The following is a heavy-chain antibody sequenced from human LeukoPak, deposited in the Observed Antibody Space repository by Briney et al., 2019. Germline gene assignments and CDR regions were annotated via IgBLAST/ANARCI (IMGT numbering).Heavy chain of an antibody. CDR2: ISYSGST. Sequence: KPSETLSLTCTVSGGSISSSGYYWGWIRQPPGKGPEWIGSISYSGSTNYNPSLKSRVTISVDTSKNQFSLQLNSVTPEDTAVYYCARGSYYNPPEGDFDYWGQGILVTVSS. CDR3: ARGSYYNPPEGDFDY. J-gene: IGHJ4*02. D-gene: IGHD3-10*01. V-gene: IGHV4-39*07. CDR1: GGSISSSGYY.